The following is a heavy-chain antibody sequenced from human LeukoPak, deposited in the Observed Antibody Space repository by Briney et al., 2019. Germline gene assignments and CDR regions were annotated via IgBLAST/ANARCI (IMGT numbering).Heavy chain of an antibody. Sequence: ASVKVSCKASGYTFTSYYMHWVRQAPGQGLEWMGIINPSGGSTSYAQKFQGRVTMTRDMSTSTVYMELSSLRSEDTAVYYCARTDTAMGDYYYYMDVWGKGTTVTISS. CDR3: ARTDTAMGDYYYYMDV. D-gene: IGHD5-18*01. J-gene: IGHJ6*03. CDR2: INPSGGST. CDR1: GYTFTSYY. V-gene: IGHV1-46*01.